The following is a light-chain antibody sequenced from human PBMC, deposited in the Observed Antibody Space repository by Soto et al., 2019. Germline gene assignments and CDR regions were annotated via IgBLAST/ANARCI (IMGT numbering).Light chain of an antibody. J-gene: IGLJ1*01. V-gene: IGLV2-14*01. Sequence: QSVLTQPASVSGSPGQSITISCTGTSSDVGDYKYVSWYQQVPGTAPKLLIYGVSNRPSGVSDRFSGSKSGITASLTISGLQAEDEADYYCSSYTNTYTLTTTSTLIIFGTGTKVNVL. CDR1: SSDVGDYKY. CDR2: GVS. CDR3: SSYTNTYTLTTTSTLII.